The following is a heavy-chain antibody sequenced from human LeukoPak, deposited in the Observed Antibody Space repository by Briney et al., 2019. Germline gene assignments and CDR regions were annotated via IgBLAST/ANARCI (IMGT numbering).Heavy chain of an antibody. D-gene: IGHD3-10*01. V-gene: IGHV1-3*01. CDR1: GYTFTSYA. J-gene: IGHJ4*02. CDR2: INAGNGNT. Sequence: PGASVKVSCKASGYTFTSYAMHWVRQAPGQRLEWMGWINAGNGNTKYSQKFQGRVTITRDTSASTAYMELSSLRSEDMAVYYCARGQPPMVRGVRFDYWGQGTLVTVSS. CDR3: ARGQPPMVRGVRFDY.